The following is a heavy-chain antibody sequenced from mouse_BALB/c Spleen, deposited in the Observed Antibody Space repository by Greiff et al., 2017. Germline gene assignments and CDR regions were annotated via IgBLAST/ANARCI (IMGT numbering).Heavy chain of an antibody. J-gene: IGHJ2*01. D-gene: IGHD2-4*01. V-gene: IGHV5-17*02. CDR1: GFTFSSFG. CDR3: ARRTMITTWGFDY. CDR2: ISSGSSTI. Sequence: EVQVVESGGGLVQPGGSRKLSCAASGFTFSSFGMHWVRQAPEKGLEWVAYISSGSSTIYYADTVKGRFTISRDNPKNTLFLQMTSLRSEDTAMYYCARRTMITTWGFDYWGQGTTLTVSS.